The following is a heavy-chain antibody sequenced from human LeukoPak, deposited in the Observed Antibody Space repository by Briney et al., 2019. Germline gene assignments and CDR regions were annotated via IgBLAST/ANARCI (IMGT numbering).Heavy chain of an antibody. J-gene: IGHJ1*01. V-gene: IGHV4-34*01. Sequence: KPSETLSLTCAVYGGSFSGYYWSWIRQPPGKGLEWIREINHSGSTNYNPSLKSRVTISVDTSKNQFSLKLSSVTAADTAVYYCAREGRWLQSKYFQHWGQGTLVTVSS. CDR3: AREGRWLQSKYFQH. CDR2: INHSGST. CDR1: GGSFSGYY. D-gene: IGHD5-24*01.